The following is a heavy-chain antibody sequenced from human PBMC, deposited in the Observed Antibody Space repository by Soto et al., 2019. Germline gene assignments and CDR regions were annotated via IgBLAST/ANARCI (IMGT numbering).Heavy chain of an antibody. CDR2: IDPDGRVG. CDR3: AGWGEHDANV. Sequence: EGQLLGSGGGLVQPGGSLRLSCVASGLRFSTYWMHWVRQPPGMGLEWVANIDPDGRVGTYVDSVKGRFTTSRDNAMNSVYLQMNSLRADDTAMYFCAGWGEHDANVWGQGILVTVSA. V-gene: IGHV3-7*03. D-gene: IGHD7-27*01. J-gene: IGHJ4*02. CDR1: GLRFSTYW.